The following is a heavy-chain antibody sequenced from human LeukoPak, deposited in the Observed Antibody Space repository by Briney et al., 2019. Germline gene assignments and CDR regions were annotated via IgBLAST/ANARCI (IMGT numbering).Heavy chain of an antibody. CDR2: ISYDGSNK. Sequence: GGSLRLSCAASGFTFSSYAMHWVRQAPGKGLEWVAVISYDGSNKYYADSVKGRFTISRDNSKNTLYLQMNSLRAEDTAVYYCARVFPGLSVHYFDYWGQGTLVTVSS. D-gene: IGHD2-21*01. V-gene: IGHV3-30-3*01. CDR3: ARVFPGLSVHYFDY. J-gene: IGHJ4*02. CDR1: GFTFSSYA.